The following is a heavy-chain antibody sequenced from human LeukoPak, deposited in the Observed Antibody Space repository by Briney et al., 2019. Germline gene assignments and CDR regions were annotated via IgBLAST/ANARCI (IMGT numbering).Heavy chain of an antibody. D-gene: IGHD6-13*01. V-gene: IGHV4-4*07. CDR3: AGAMATTGTVDY. CDR1: GGSISSYY. J-gene: IGHJ4*02. CDR2: IYTSGST. Sequence: SETLSLTCTVSGGSISSYYWSWIRQPAGKGLEWIGRIYTSGSTNYNPSLKSRVTISVDTSKNQFSLKLSSVTAADTAVYYCAGAMATTGTVDYWGQGTLVTVSS.